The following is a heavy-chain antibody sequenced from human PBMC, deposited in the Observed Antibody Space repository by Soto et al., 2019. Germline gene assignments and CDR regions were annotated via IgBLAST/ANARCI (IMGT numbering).Heavy chain of an antibody. Sequence: SETLSLTCTVSVGSISSGDYYWSWIRQPPGKGLEWIGYIYYSGSTYYNPSLKSRVTISVDTSKNQFSLKLSSVTAADTAVYYCARVTLERRLGLPNWSDRWGKGTLVTVS. CDR1: VGSISSGDYY. CDR3: ARVTLERRLGLPNWSDR. J-gene: IGHJ5*02. D-gene: IGHD1-1*01. V-gene: IGHV4-30-4*01. CDR2: IYYSGST.